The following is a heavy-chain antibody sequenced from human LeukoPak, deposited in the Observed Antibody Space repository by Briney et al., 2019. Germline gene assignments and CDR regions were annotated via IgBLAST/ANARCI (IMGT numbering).Heavy chain of an antibody. J-gene: IGHJ4*02. V-gene: IGHV3-74*01. CDR3: ARRTVTGTYDY. Sequence: GGSLRLSCAASGFTFNDYWMHWVRQAPGKGLLWVSRINTDGSSTDYADSVKGRFTISRDNAKNTLYLQMDSLRAEDSAVYYCARRTVTGTYDYWDQGTLVTAS. CDR1: GFTFNDYW. D-gene: IGHD1-1*01. CDR2: INTDGSST.